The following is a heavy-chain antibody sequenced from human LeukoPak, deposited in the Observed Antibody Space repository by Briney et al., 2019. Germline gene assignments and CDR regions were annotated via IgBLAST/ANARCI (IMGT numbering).Heavy chain of an antibody. Sequence: GGSLRLSCAASGFTFSSYWMTWVRQAPGKGLEWVANIRQDGNEKYYVDSVKGRFTISRDNAKNSLYLQMNSLRAEDTAVYYCARWGPFYDRSADDSDWGQGTLVTVSS. D-gene: IGHD3-22*01. J-gene: IGHJ4*02. V-gene: IGHV3-7*01. CDR2: IRQDGNEK. CDR3: ARWGPFYDRSADDSD. CDR1: GFTFSSYW.